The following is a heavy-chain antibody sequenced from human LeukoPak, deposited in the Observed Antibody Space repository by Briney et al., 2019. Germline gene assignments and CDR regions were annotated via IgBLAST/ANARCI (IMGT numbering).Heavy chain of an antibody. Sequence: PGGSLRLSCAASGFTFSSYAMHWVRQAPGKGLEWVAVISYDGSNKYYADSVKGRFTISRDNSKNTLYLQMNSLRAEDTAVYYCAKDTVIYYYYGMDVWGQGTTVTVSS. J-gene: IGHJ6*02. D-gene: IGHD4-17*01. CDR3: AKDTVIYYYYGMDV. V-gene: IGHV3-30-3*01. CDR1: GFTFSSYA. CDR2: ISYDGSNK.